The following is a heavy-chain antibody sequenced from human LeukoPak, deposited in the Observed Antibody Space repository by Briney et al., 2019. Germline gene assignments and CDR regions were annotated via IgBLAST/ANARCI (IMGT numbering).Heavy chain of an antibody. CDR2: ISTNGGST. Sequence: GGSLRLSCSASGFTFSRYLMHWVRQAPGKGLEYVSAISTNGGSTYYADSVKGRFTISRDNSKNTLYLQMSSLRTEDTAVYYCARDSGSGSYLYDWFDPWGQGTLVTVSS. J-gene: IGHJ5*02. V-gene: IGHV3-64D*06. CDR1: GFTFSRYL. CDR3: ARDSGSGSYLYDWFDP. D-gene: IGHD3-10*01.